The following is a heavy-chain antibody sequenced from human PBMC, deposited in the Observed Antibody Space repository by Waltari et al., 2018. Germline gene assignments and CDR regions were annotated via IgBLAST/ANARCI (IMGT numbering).Heavy chain of an antibody. V-gene: IGHV3-21*02. CDR2: ISSIGDNI. CDR3: SRVITIVEAQDNDDY. CDR1: GFTLSLCS. D-gene: IGHD3-10*01. J-gene: IGHJ4*02. Sequence: EVQLVESGGGLVKPGGSLRLSCAASGFTLSLCSENWMLQTPGMWLEWLASISSIGDNIKYSDSLSGRFTVSRDNAGDSLYLQMNSLTVEDTATYYCSRVITIVEAQDNDDYWGQGTLVTVSS.